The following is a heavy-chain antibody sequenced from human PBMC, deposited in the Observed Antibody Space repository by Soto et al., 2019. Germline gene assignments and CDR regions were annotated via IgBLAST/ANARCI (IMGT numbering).Heavy chain of an antibody. D-gene: IGHD1-26*01. Sequence: PGGSLRLSCAASGFTFSGSAIHWVRQASGKGLEWVGRIRSKANSYATAYGASEKGRFTISRDDSKNTAYLQMNSLKTEDTAVYYCTRLSSWEQPGGDAFDIWGQGTMVTVSS. V-gene: IGHV3-73*01. CDR2: IRSKANSYAT. CDR1: GFTFSGSA. CDR3: TRLSSWEQPGGDAFDI. J-gene: IGHJ3*02.